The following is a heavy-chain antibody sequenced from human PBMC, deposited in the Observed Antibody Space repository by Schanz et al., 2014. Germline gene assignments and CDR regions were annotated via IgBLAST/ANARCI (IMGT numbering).Heavy chain of an antibody. CDR2: INPTGGST. CDR3: ARAAYGGYTSTPLRY. J-gene: IGHJ4*02. D-gene: IGHD5-12*01. V-gene: IGHV1-46*01. Sequence: QVQLVQSGAEVKKPGASVKVSCKASGYTFISYFIHWVRQAPGQGLEWMGIINPTGGSTSYAQRFQGRVPATRDTSSSTVYMELSSLRSEDTAVYYCARAAYGGYTSTPLRYWGQGTLVTVSS. CDR1: GYTFISYF.